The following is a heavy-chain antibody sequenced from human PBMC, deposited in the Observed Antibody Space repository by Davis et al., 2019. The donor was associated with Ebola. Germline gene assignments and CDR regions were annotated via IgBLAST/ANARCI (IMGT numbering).Heavy chain of an antibody. Sequence: ASVKVSCKASGYTFTSYAMHWVRQAPGQRLEWMGWINAGNGNTKYSQKFQGRVTITRDTSASTAYMELSSLRSEDTAVYYCARDPRELRGYYYGMDVWGQGTTVTVSS. CDR2: INAGNGNT. CDR3: ARDPRELRGYYYGMDV. J-gene: IGHJ6*02. CDR1: GYTFTSYA. V-gene: IGHV1-3*01. D-gene: IGHD1-26*01.